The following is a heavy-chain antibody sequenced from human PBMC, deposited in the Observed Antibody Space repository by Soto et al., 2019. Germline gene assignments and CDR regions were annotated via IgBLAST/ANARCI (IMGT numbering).Heavy chain of an antibody. CDR2: ISGSGGSA. Sequence: RLSCAASGFTFSSYAMTWVRQAPGKGLEWVSSISGSGGSAYYADSVKGRFTILRYKSKNTLDLQINGLRAEDAAVYYCARGFIPVNYWGQGTRVTVSS. CDR3: ARGFIPVNY. J-gene: IGHJ4*02. D-gene: IGHD6-19*01. CDR1: GFTFSSYA. V-gene: IGHV3-23*01.